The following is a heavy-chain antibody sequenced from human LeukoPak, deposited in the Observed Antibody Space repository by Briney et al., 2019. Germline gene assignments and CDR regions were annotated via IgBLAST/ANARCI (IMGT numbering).Heavy chain of an antibody. CDR2: IYYIGST. J-gene: IGHJ6*03. V-gene: IGHV4-31*03. D-gene: IGHD6-19*01. Sequence: PSQTLSLTCTVSGGSISSGGYYWSWIRQHPGTGLEWIGYIYYIGSTYYNPSLKSRVTISVDTSKNQFSLKLSSVTAADTAVYYCARHGTGGAVAETGYYYYYYMDVWGKGTTVTVSS. CDR1: GGSISSGGYY. CDR3: ARHGTGGAVAETGYYYYYYMDV.